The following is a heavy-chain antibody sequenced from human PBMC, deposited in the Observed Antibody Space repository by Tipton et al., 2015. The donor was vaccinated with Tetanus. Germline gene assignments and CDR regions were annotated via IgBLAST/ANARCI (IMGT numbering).Heavy chain of an antibody. D-gene: IGHD5-24*01. J-gene: IGHJ3*01. CDR1: GASMSSSSYY. V-gene: IGHV4-39*02. CDR2: IYYSGRT. Sequence: TLSLTCNVSGASMSSSSYYWDWIRQPPGKGLEWIGSIYYSGRTYYSPSLKSRVTMSVDTSKKDFSVRLGSVTAADTAVYYCARGGRDAYNNPLGAFDVWGRGTTVTVSS. CDR3: ARGGRDAYNNPLGAFDV.